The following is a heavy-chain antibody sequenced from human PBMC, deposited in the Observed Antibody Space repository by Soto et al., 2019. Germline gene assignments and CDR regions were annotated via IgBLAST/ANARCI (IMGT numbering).Heavy chain of an antibody. CDR3: AKDRGYYDSSGYFDY. V-gene: IGHV3-30*18. Sequence: PGGSLRLSCAASGFTFSSYGMHWVRQAPGKGLEWVAVISYDGSNKYYADSVKGRFTISRDNSKNTLYLQMNSLRAEDTAVYYCAKDRGYYDSSGYFDYWGQGTLVTV. CDR2: ISYDGSNK. CDR1: GFTFSSYG. J-gene: IGHJ4*02. D-gene: IGHD3-22*01.